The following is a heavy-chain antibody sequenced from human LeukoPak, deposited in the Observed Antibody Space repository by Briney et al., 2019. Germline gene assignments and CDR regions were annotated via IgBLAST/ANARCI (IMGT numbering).Heavy chain of an antibody. CDR2: ISGSSSTI. V-gene: IGHV3-48*04. CDR3: ARALASMGAADPDAFDI. Sequence: GGSLRLSCAASGFTFSSYSMNWVRQAPGKGLEWVSYISGSSSTIYYADSVKGRFTISRDNAKNSLYLQMNSLRAEDTAVYYCARALASMGAADPDAFDIWGQGTMVTVSS. J-gene: IGHJ3*02. CDR1: GFTFSSYS. D-gene: IGHD2-15*01.